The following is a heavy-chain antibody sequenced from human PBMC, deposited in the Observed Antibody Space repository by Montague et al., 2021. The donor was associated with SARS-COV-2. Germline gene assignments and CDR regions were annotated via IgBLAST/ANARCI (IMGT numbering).Heavy chain of an antibody. CDR3: ARHKDVSGWYEDAFDV. Sequence: SKTLSLTCSVSGGSISSSNYYWGWIRQPPGKGLEWIGSIYYGGSTYYNPSLKSRFTIPVDSSKNHFSLNLTSVTAADTAVYYCARHKDVSGWYEDAFDVWGPGTTVIVSS. CDR2: IYYGGST. J-gene: IGHJ3*01. V-gene: IGHV4-39*02. D-gene: IGHD6-19*01. CDR1: GGSISSSNYY.